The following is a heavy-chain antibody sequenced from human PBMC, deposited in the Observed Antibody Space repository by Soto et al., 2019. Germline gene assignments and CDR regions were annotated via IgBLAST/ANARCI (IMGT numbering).Heavy chain of an antibody. Sequence: SVKVSCKASGGTFSSYTISWVRQAPGQGLEWMGRIIPILGIANYAQKFQGRVTITADKSTSTAYMELSSLRSEDTAVYYCASPFGYCSSTSCYGGYYMDVWGKGTTVTVSS. CDR2: IIPILGIA. CDR1: GGTFSSYT. D-gene: IGHD2-2*03. CDR3: ASPFGYCSSTSCYGGYYMDV. V-gene: IGHV1-69*02. J-gene: IGHJ6*03.